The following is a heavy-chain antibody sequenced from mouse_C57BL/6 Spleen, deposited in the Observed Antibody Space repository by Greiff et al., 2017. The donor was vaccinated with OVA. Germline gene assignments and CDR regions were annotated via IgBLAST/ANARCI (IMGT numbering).Heavy chain of an antibody. J-gene: IGHJ2*01. CDR3: ARARSSYVRYFDY. Sequence: EVQLVESGGGLVKPGGSLKLSCAASGFTFSSYAMSWVRQTPEKRLEWVATISDGGSYTYYPDNVKGRFTISRDNAKNNLYLQMSHLKSEDTAMYYGARARSSYVRYFDYWGQGTTLTVS. V-gene: IGHV5-4*01. CDR1: GFTFSSYA. CDR2: ISDGGSYT. D-gene: IGHD1-1*01.